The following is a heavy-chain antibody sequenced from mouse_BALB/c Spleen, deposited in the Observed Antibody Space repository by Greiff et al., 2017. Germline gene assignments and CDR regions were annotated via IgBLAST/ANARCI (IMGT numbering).Heavy chain of an antibody. CDR3: ARSGGLDY. Sequence: EVMLVESGGGLVQPGGSRKLSCAASGFTFSSFGMHWVRQAPEKGLEWVAYISRCSSTIYYADTVKGRFTISRDNPKNTLFLQMTSLRSEDTAMYYCARSGGLDYWGQGTSVTVSS. V-gene: IGHV5-17*02. J-gene: IGHJ4*01. CDR2: ISRCSSTI. D-gene: IGHD3-1*01. CDR1: GFTFSSFG.